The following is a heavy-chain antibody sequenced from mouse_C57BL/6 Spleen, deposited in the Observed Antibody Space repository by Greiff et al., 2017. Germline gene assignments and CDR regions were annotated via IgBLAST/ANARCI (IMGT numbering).Heavy chain of an antibody. CDR2: IYPGGGYT. CDR3: ARSDSSGYSWFAY. Sequence: VQLQESGAELVRPGPSVKMSCKASGYTFTNYWLGWAKQRPGHGLEWIGDIYPGGGYTNYNEKLQGKATLTADKSSSTAYLQFSSLTSGDSAIYSCARSDSSGYSWFAYWGQGTLVTVSA. V-gene: IGHV1-63*01. D-gene: IGHD3-2*02. J-gene: IGHJ3*01. CDR1: GYTFTNYW.